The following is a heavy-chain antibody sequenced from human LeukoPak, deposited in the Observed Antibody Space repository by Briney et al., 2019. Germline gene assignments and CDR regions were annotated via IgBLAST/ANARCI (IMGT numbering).Heavy chain of an antibody. J-gene: IGHJ4*02. D-gene: IGHD3-9*01. CDR1: GGSFSGYY. CDR3: ARGLVVDDYDILTVYYDYFDN. Sequence: SEPQSLPCALYGGSFSGYYWSGIRKPPGKGREGIGEFNHSGRTNYNPSLNRRVTISVDTSKNQFSLKLSSVTAADTAVYYWARGLVVDDYDILTVYYDYFDNWGQGTLVTVSS. CDR2: FNHSGRT. V-gene: IGHV4-34*01.